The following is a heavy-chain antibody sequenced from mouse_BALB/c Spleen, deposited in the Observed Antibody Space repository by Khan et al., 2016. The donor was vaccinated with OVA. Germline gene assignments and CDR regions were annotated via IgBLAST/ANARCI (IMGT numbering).Heavy chain of an antibody. CDR1: GYTFTSNT. D-gene: IGHD2-14*01. Sequence: VELVESGAELARPGASVRMSCKASGYTFTSNTMHWVKQRPGQGLEWNGYINPRSGYTNYNQNFKDKATLTADKSSSTAYMQLSSLTSEDSAVYYCARRTTGYTMDYWGQGTSVTVSS. CDR3: ARRTTGYTMDY. CDR2: INPRSGYT. J-gene: IGHJ4*01. V-gene: IGHV1-4*01.